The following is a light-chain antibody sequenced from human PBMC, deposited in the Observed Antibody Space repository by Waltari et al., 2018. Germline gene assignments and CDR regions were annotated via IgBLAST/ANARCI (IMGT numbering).Light chain of an antibody. V-gene: IGLV2-14*01. CDR2: DVS. J-gene: IGLJ1*01. Sequence: QSALTQPASVSGSPGQSLTITCTGTSSDIGAYNYSPWYQKNPGKAPKVMIYDVSNRPPGVSSRFSGSKSGNTASLTISGLQAEDEADYYCSSYTSSSTYVFGSGTMVTVL. CDR1: SSDIGAYNY. CDR3: SSYTSSSTYV.